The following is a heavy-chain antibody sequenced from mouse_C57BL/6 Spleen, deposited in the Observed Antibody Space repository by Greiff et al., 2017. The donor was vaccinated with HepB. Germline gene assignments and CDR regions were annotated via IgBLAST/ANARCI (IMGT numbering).Heavy chain of an antibody. J-gene: IGHJ2*01. Sequence: LVESGAELVKPGASVKISCKASGYAFSSYWMNWVKQRPGKGLEWIGQIYPGDGDTNYNGKFKGKATLTADKSSSTAYMQLSSLTSEDSAVYFCARSEGITTVVALDYWGQGTTLTVSS. V-gene: IGHV1-80*01. D-gene: IGHD1-1*01. CDR3: ARSEGITTVVALDY. CDR2: IYPGDGDT. CDR1: GYAFSSYW.